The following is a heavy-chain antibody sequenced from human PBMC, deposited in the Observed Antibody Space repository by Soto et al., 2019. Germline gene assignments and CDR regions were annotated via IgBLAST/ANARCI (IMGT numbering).Heavy chain of an antibody. CDR3: ARVSAYDSSGPSDYYYGMDV. CDR2: IYYSGST. CDR1: GGSISSGDYY. J-gene: IGHJ6*02. V-gene: IGHV4-30-4*01. D-gene: IGHD3-22*01. Sequence: QVQLQESGPGLVKPSQTLSLTCTVSGGSISSGDYYWRWIRQPPGKGLEWIGYIYYSGSTYYNPSLSIRVTISVDTSKTPFSLKLSSVSAADTAVYYCARVSAYDSSGPSDYYYGMDVWGQGTTVTVSS.